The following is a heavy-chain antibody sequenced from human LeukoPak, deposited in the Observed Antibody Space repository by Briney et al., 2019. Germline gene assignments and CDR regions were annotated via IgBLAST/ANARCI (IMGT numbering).Heavy chain of an antibody. V-gene: IGHV1-8*03. J-gene: IGHJ4*02. CDR2: INPNSGNT. CDR1: GYTFNNYG. Sequence: GASVKVSCKASGYTFNNYGISWVRQAPGQGLEWMGWINPNSGNTGYAQKFQGRVTITRNTPISTAYMELSSLRSEDTAVYYCARTPPGGDVDHWGQGTLVTISS. D-gene: IGHD3-16*01. CDR3: ARTPPGGDVDH.